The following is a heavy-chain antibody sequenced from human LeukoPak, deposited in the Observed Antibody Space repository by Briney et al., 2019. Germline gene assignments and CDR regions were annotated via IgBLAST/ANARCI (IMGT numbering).Heavy chain of an antibody. CDR3: ARDLIAVTGTGFWFDP. V-gene: IGHV3-30-3*01. CDR2: ISDDGSTK. Sequence: GRSLRLSCAASGFTLSTYAIHWVRQAPGKGLEWVAVISDDGSTKYYADSVKGRFTISRDNSKNMLYLQMNSLRAEDSAVYYCARDLIAVTGTGFWFDPRGQGTLVTVS. CDR1: GFTLSTYA. J-gene: IGHJ5*02. D-gene: IGHD6-19*01.